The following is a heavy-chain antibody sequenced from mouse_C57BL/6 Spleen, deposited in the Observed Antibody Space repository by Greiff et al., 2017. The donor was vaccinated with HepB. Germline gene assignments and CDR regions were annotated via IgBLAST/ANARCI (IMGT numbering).Heavy chain of an antibody. CDR2: IYPGSGNT. J-gene: IGHJ4*01. CDR1: GYTFTDYY. Sequence: VQLQQSGAELVRPGASVKLSCKASGYTFTDYYINWVKQRPGQGLEWIARIYPGSGNTYYNEKFKGKATLTAEKSSSTAYMQLSSLTSEDSAVYFCARDGSSYGYAMDYWGQGTSVTVSS. CDR3: ARDGSSYGYAMDY. V-gene: IGHV1-76*01. D-gene: IGHD1-1*01.